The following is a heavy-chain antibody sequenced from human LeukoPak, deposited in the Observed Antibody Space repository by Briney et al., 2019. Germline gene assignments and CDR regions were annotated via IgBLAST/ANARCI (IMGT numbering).Heavy chain of an antibody. Sequence: SETLSLTCTVSGGSISSYYWSWIRQPPGKGLEWIGYIYYSGSTNYNPSLKSRVTISVDTSKNQFSLKLSSVTAAGTAIFYCARGSGGYAVYWGQGTLVTVSS. V-gene: IGHV4-59*01. CDR3: ARGSGGYAVY. CDR1: GGSISSYY. CDR2: IYYSGST. D-gene: IGHD2-15*01. J-gene: IGHJ4*02.